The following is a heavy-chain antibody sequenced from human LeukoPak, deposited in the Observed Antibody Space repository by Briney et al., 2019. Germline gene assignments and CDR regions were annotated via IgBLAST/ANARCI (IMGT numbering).Heavy chain of an antibody. Sequence: ASVKVSCKASGYTFTSYGISWARQAPGQGLEWMGWISAYNGNTNYAQKLQGRATMTTDTSTSTAYMELRSLRSDDTAVYYCARGLGYCSSTSCYTKGSWWFDPWGQGTLVTVSS. CDR1: GYTFTSYG. CDR2: ISAYNGNT. J-gene: IGHJ5*02. D-gene: IGHD2-2*02. V-gene: IGHV1-18*01. CDR3: ARGLGYCSSTSCYTKGSWWFDP.